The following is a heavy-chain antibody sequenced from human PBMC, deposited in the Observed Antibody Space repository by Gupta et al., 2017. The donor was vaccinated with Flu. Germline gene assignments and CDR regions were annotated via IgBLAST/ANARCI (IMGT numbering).Heavy chain of an antibody. CDR3: ARGAGSRDSAGFAY. CDR2: ISSSSSYI. J-gene: IGHJ4*02. D-gene: IGHD1-26*01. Sequence: RQTPGKGLEWVSSISSSSSYIHYSDSVKGRFIISRDNAKNSLHLETNSLRVEDAAVYYGARGAGSRDSAGFAYWGQGTLVTVSS. V-gene: IGHV3-21*01.